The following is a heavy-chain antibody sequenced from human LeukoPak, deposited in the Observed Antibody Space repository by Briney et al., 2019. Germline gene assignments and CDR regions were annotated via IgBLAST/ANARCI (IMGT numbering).Heavy chain of an antibody. CDR2: IYYSGST. CDR1: GGSISSNSYY. CDR3: ASSPRYSSGWYSDY. J-gene: IGHJ4*02. V-gene: IGHV4-39*07. Sequence: SETLSLTCTVSGGSISSNSYYWDWIRQPPGKGLEWIGTIYYSGSTSYNPSLKSRVTISVDTSKNQFSLKLSSVTAADTAVYYCASSPRYSSGWYSDYWGQGTLVTVSS. D-gene: IGHD6-19*01.